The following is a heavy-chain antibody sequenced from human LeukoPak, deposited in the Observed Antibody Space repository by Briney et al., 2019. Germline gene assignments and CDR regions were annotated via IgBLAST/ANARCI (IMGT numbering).Heavy chain of an antibody. V-gene: IGHV3-30*02. Sequence: PGGSLRLSCAGSGFSFSTSGMHWVRQAPGKGLEWAALIKADGSDQYYADSVKGRFTTSRDNSKDTLFLQMNSLRVEDTAVYYCAKGRGTAGAPNTWYFDLWGRGTLITVSS. CDR3: AKGRGTAGAPNTWYFDL. J-gene: IGHJ2*01. D-gene: IGHD6-13*01. CDR2: IKADGSDQ. CDR1: GFSFSTSG.